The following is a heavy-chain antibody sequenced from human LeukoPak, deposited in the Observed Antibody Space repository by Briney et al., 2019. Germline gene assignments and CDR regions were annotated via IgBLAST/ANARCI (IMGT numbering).Heavy chain of an antibody. D-gene: IGHD4-17*01. CDR1: GGSISSYY. J-gene: IGHJ3*02. V-gene: IGHV4-59*01. CDR3: AGTTVTTRDAFDI. CDR2: IYYSGST. Sequence: PSETLSLTCTVSGGSISSYYWSWIRQPPGKGLEWIGYIYYSGSTSYNPSLKSRVTISVDTSKNQFSLKLSSVTAADTAVYYCAGTTVTTRDAFDIWGQGTMVTVSS.